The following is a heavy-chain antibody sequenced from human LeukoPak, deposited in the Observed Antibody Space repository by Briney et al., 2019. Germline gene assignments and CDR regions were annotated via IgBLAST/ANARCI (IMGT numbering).Heavy chain of an antibody. V-gene: IGHV3-23*01. D-gene: IGHD4-17*01. J-gene: IGHJ4*02. CDR3: AKLWYGDVYYFDY. CDR1: GFTFSSYA. CDR2: ISGSGGST. Sequence: PGGSLRLSCAASGFTFSSYAMSWVRQAPGKGLEWVSAISGSGGSTYYADSVKGRFTISRDNSKNTLYLQMNSLRAEGTAVYYCAKLWYGDVYYFDYWGQGTLVTVSS.